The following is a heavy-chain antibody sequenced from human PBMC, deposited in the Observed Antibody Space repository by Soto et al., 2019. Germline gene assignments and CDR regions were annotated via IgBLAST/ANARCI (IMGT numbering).Heavy chain of an antibody. Sequence: SETLSLTCAVYGGSFSGYYWSWIRQPPGKGLEWIGEINHSGSTNYNPSLKSRVTISVDTSKNQFSLKLSSVTAADTAVYYCARGHRYCSSTSCYTSRILWIKNWFDPWGQGTLVTVSS. CDR1: GGSFSGYY. V-gene: IGHV4-34*01. D-gene: IGHD2-2*02. CDR3: ARGHRYCSSTSCYTSRILWIKNWFDP. J-gene: IGHJ5*02. CDR2: INHSGST.